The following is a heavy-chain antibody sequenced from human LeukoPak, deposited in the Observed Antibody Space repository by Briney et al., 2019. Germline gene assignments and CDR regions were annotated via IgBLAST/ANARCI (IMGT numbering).Heavy chain of an antibody. J-gene: IGHJ4*02. CDR1: GGSSSSYY. CDR2: IYYSGST. CDR3: ARTYYDSGTFFYDDC. D-gene: IGHD3-22*01. V-gene: IGHV4-59*01. Sequence: SETLSLTCSVSGGSSSSYYWSWIRQPPGKGLEWIGFIYYSGSTNYNPSLKSRVTISVDTSKNQFSLKLSSVTAADTAVYFCARTYYDSGTFFYDDCWGQGTLVTVSS.